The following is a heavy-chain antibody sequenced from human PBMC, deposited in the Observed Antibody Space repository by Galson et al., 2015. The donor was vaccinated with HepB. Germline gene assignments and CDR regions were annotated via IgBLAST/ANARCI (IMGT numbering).Heavy chain of an antibody. D-gene: IGHD3-22*01. V-gene: IGHV1-18*04. J-gene: IGHJ3*02. CDR2: ISAYNGNT. Sequence: SVKVSCKASGYTFTSYGISWVRQAPGQGLEWMGWISAYNGNTNYAQKLQGRVTMTTDTSTSTAYMGLRSLRSDDTAVYYCARVPLVILGITMIADAFDIWGQGTMVTVSS. CDR1: GYTFTSYG. CDR3: ARVPLVILGITMIADAFDI.